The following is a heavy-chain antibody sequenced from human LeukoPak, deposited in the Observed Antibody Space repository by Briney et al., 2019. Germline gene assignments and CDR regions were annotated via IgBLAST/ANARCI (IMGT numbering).Heavy chain of an antibody. CDR2: ISSSGGTT. Sequence: PGGSLRLSCAASGFTFSTYAVNWVRQAPGKGLEGVSAISSSGGTTYDADSVKGRFSISRDNSKNTLYLRMNSLRAEDTAIYYCAKDRNAWPTNFDSWGQGTLVTVSA. J-gene: IGHJ4*02. CDR1: GFTFSTYA. D-gene: IGHD5-24*01. CDR3: AKDRNAWPTNFDS. V-gene: IGHV3-23*01.